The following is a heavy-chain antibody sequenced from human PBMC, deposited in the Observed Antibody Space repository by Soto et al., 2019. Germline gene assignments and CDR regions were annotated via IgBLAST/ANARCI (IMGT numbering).Heavy chain of an antibody. V-gene: IGHV1-69*06. D-gene: IGHD3-3*01. CDR2: IIPFLGAT. Sequence: SVEVSCRTSGGNFSNYAISWVRLAPGQGPEWMGGIIPFLGATNYAQKFQGRVTISADKSTSTAYMELSSLRSEDTAVYYCAREVTIFGVAIKFDPWGQGTLVTVSS. CDR3: AREVTIFGVAIKFDP. J-gene: IGHJ5*02. CDR1: GGNFSNYA.